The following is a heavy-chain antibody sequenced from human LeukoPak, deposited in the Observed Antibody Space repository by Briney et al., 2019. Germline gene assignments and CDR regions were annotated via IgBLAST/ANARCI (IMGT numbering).Heavy chain of an antibody. J-gene: IGHJ4*02. CDR2: IYYSGST. CDR1: GGSISSYY. V-gene: IGHV4-59*08. CDR3: ARYYYDSPPPSGGTYYFGY. D-gene: IGHD3-22*01. Sequence: PSETLSLTCTVSGGSISSYYWSWIRQPPGKGLEWIGYIYYSGSTNYNPSLKSRVTISVDTSKNQFSLKLSSVTAADTAVYYCARYYYDSPPPSGGTYYFGYWGQGTLVTVSS.